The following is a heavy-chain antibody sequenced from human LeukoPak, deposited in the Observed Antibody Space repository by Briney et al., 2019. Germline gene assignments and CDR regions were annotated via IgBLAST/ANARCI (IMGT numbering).Heavy chain of an antibody. CDR3: ARADTAMVSFDY. CDR2: IYHSGNT. V-gene: IGHV4-38-2*02. Sequence: PSETLSLTCIVSNYSINSGYYWGWIRQPPGKGLEWIGSIYHSGNTYYNPSLKSRVIVSVDTSENQISLKLSSVTAADTAVYYCARADTAMVSFDYWGQGTLVTVSS. J-gene: IGHJ4*02. CDR1: NYSINSGYY. D-gene: IGHD5-18*01.